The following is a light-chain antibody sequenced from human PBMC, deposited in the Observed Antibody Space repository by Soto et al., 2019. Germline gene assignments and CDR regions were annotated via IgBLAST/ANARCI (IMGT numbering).Light chain of an antibody. CDR1: QSVSKY. J-gene: IGKJ4*01. CDR2: DTS. CDR3: LRRSKWFALT. Sequence: EIVLTQSPATLSLSPGERATLSCRASQSVSKYLGWYQQKPGQAPWLLIHDTSNRATAIPARSSGSVSGSDFTLSISRLERDDAAGYYCLRRSKWFALTLGGGTKVEIK. V-gene: IGKV3-11*01.